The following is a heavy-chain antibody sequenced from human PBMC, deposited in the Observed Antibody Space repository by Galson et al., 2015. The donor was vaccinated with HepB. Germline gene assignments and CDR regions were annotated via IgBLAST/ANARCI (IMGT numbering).Heavy chain of an antibody. J-gene: IGHJ3*02. V-gene: IGHV5-51*01. CDR1: GYSFTSYW. Sequence: QSGAEVKKPGESLKISCKGSGYSFTSYWIGWVRQMPGKGLEWMGIIYPGDSDTRYSPSFQGHVTISADKSISTAYLQWSSLKASDTAMYYCARATYYYDSSGYGYDAFDIWGQGTMVTVSS. D-gene: IGHD3-22*01. CDR2: IYPGDSDT. CDR3: ARATYYYDSSGYGYDAFDI.